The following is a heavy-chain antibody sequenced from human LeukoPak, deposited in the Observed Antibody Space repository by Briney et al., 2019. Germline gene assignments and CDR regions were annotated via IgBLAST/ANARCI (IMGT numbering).Heavy chain of an antibody. D-gene: IGHD3-16*01. CDR3: ARERGDY. V-gene: IGHV3-64*01. CDR1: GFTFSSYA. CDR2: ISSNGGST. J-gene: IGHJ4*02. Sequence: RTGGSLRLSCAASGFTFSSYAMHWVRQDPGKGLEYVSAISSNGGSTYYANSVKGRFTISRDNSKNTLYLQMGSLRAEDMAVYYCARERGDYWGQGTLVTVSS.